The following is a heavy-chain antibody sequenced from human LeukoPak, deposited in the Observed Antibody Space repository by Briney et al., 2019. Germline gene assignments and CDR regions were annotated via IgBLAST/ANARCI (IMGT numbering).Heavy chain of an antibody. J-gene: IGHJ3*02. V-gene: IGHV4-34*01. CDR3: ARAPREVVIKREKKGFDI. CDR2: INHSGST. Sequence: SETLSLTCAVYGGSFSGYYWSWIRQPPGKGLEWIGEINHSGSTNYNPSLKSRVTISVDTSKNQFSLKLSSVTAADTAVYYCARAPREVVIKREKKGFDIWGQGTMVTVSS. D-gene: IGHD3-22*01. CDR1: GGSFSGYY.